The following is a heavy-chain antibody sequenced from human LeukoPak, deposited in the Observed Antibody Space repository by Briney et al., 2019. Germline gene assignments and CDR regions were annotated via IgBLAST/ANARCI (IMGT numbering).Heavy chain of an antibody. D-gene: IGHD5-18*01. V-gene: IGHV1-2*02. CDR3: ARHRGDIRGYSYGNFDY. J-gene: IGHJ4*02. CDR1: GYTFTVYY. Sequence: ASVKVSCKASGYTFTVYYMHWVRQAPGQGLEWMGWINPNSGGTNYAQKFQGRVTMTRDTSISTAYMELSRLRSDDTAVYYCARHRGDIRGYSYGNFDYWGQGTLVTVSS. CDR2: INPNSGGT.